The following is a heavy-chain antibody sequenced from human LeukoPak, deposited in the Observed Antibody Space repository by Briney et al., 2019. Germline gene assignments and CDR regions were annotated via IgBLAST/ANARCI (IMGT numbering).Heavy chain of an antibody. V-gene: IGHV3-23*01. CDR1: GFSFNNYA. CDR2: MSGSGDTA. D-gene: IGHD4-11*01. J-gene: IGHJ5*02. CDR3: AKGEGYSSGGWSGP. Sequence: GGSLRLSCAACGFSFNNYAMNWVRQAPGKGLEWVTSMSGSGDTAYYADSVKGRFTISRDKSKNTLYLQMSSLSAEDTAVYYCAKGEGYSSGGWSGPWGQGALVTVSS.